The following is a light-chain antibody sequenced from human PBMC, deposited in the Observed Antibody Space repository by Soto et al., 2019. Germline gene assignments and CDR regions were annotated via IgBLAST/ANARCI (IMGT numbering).Light chain of an antibody. CDR2: AAS. J-gene: IGKJ1*01. CDR3: QQYLTSPKT. CDR1: QSVSASY. V-gene: IGKV3-20*01. Sequence: EIVLTQSPGTLPLSPGERATLSCRASQSVSASYLAWYQQKPGQAPRLLIYAASSRATGIPDRFSGSGSGTDFTLTISRLEPEDFAVYYCQQYLTSPKTFGQGTKVDIK.